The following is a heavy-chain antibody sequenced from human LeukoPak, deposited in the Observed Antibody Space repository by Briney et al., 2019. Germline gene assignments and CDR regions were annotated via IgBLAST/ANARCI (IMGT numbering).Heavy chain of an antibody. CDR1: GFTFSNFW. CDR2: IHPEGNEK. V-gene: IGHV3-7*04. J-gene: IGHJ4*02. D-gene: IGHD3-10*01. Sequence: AGGSLRLSCAVSGFTFSNFWMSWVRQAPGRGLEWVANIHPEGNEKYHVESVKGRFTISRDNTKNLLFLQMNGLRVEDTAVYYCARGDAFSGDHWGKGALVTVSS. CDR3: ARGDAFSGDH.